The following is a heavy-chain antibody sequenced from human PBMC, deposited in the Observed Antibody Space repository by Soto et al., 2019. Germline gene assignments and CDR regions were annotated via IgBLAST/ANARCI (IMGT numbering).Heavy chain of an antibody. V-gene: IGHV4-31*03. CDR3: ARDTQRGYSGYFDS. Sequence: QVQLQESGPGLVKPSQTLSLSCTVSGGSLSSGGYYWSWIRQHPGKGLEWIGFIYYSGSTYYNPSLKSRVTSSVDTSQNQFSLELSSVTAADTAVYYCARDTQRGYSGYFDSWGQGTLVTVSS. D-gene: IGHD5-12*01. CDR1: GGSLSSGGYY. J-gene: IGHJ4*02. CDR2: IYYSGST.